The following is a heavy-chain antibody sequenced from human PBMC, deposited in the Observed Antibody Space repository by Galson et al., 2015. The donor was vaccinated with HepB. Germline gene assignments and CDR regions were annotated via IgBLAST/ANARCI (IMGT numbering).Heavy chain of an antibody. J-gene: IGHJ4*02. CDR1: GFTFSSYA. V-gene: IGHV3-23*01. D-gene: IGHD3-22*01. CDR3: AKDPHYYDSSAYQDY. CDR2: ISGSGGST. Sequence: SLRLSCAASGFTFSSYAMSWVRQAPGKGLEWVSAISGSGGSTYYADSVKGRFTISRDNSKNTLSLQMNSLRAEDTAVYYCAKDPHYYDSSAYQDYWGQGTLVTVSS.